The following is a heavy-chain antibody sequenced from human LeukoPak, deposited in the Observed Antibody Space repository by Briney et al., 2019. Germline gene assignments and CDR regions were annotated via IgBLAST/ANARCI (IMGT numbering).Heavy chain of an antibody. J-gene: IGHJ4*02. V-gene: IGHV3-48*03. Sequence: PGGSLRLSCAASGFSFSTYEMNWVRQAPGKGLEWISYISASGSVTHYADSVEGRFTISRDNGKNSLYLQMNSLRGDDTAVYYCVRDYGGSSPFDYWGQGTLVTVSS. CDR1: GFSFSTYE. CDR2: ISASGSVT. CDR3: VRDYGGSSPFDY. D-gene: IGHD4-23*01.